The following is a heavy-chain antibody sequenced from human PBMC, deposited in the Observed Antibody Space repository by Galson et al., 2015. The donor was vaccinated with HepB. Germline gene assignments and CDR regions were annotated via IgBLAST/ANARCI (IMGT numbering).Heavy chain of an antibody. CDR2: IYYSGST. D-gene: IGHD3-10*01. V-gene: IGHV4-39*07. CDR1: GGSISSSSYY. Sequence: LSLTCTVSGGSISSSSYYWGWIRQPPGKGLEWIGSIYYSGSTYYNPSLKSRVTISVDTSKNQFSLKLSSVTAADTAVYYCASELRVYYYGMDVWGQGTTVTVSS. CDR3: ASELRVYYYGMDV. J-gene: IGHJ6*02.